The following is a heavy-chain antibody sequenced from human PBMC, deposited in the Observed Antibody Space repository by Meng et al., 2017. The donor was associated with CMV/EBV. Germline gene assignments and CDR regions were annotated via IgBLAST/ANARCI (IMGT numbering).Heavy chain of an antibody. D-gene: IGHD3-3*01. V-gene: IGHV4-61*01. CDR2: TYYSGST. Sequence: SETLSLTCTVSGGSVSSGSYYWSCIRQPPGKGLEWIGYTYYSGSTNYNPSLKSRVTISVDTSKNQFSLKLSSVTAADTAVYYCAREAFYDFWSTWGQGTLVTVSS. CDR3: AREAFYDFWST. J-gene: IGHJ5*02. CDR1: GGSVSSGSYY.